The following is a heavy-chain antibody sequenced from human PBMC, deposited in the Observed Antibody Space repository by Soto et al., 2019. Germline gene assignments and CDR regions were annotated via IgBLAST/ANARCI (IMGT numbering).Heavy chain of an antibody. CDR2: IKQDGSEK. J-gene: IGHJ6*03. Sequence: GGSLRLSCAASGFTFSSYWMSWVRQAPGKGLEWVANIKQDGSEKYYVDSVKGRFTISRDNAKNSLYLQMNSLRAEDTAVYYCARGGVDVVVVAADADHYYYYYYMDVWGKGTTVTVSS. D-gene: IGHD2-15*01. CDR3: ARGGVDVVVVAADADHYYYYYYMDV. V-gene: IGHV3-7*01. CDR1: GFTFSSYW.